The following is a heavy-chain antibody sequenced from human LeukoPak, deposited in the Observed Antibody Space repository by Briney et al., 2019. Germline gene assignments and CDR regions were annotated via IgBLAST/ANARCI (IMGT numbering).Heavy chain of an antibody. V-gene: IGHV5-51*01. CDR2: IYPGDSDT. CDR3: ATLKYGSGSSSSWYFDY. D-gene: IGHD3-10*01. CDR1: GYSFTSYW. J-gene: IGHJ4*02. Sequence: GESLKISCKGSGYSFTSYWIGWVRQMPGKGLEWMGIIYPGDSDTRYSPSFQGQVTISADRSISTAYLQWSSLKASDTAMYYCATLKYGSGSSSSWYFDYWGQGTLVTVSS.